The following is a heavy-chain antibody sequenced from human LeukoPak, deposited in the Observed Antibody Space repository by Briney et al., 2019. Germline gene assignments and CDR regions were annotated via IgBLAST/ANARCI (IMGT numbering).Heavy chain of an antibody. J-gene: IGHJ4*02. CDR1: GDSITSYY. V-gene: IGHV4-59*13. CDR2: IYYSGST. Sequence: PSETLSLTCTVSGDSITSYYWSWIRQPPGRGLEWIGYIYYSGSTKYNPSLMGRVTISVDTSKNQFSLKLTSVTAADTAVYYCARCEGGLPGWWGQGTLVTVSS. D-gene: IGHD4-11*01. CDR3: ARCEGGLPGW.